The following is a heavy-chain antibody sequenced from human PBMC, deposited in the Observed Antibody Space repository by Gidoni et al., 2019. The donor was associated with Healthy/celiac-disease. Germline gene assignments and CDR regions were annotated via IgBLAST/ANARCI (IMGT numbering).Heavy chain of an antibody. CDR2: IYTSGST. CDR1: GGSISGYY. V-gene: IGHV4-4*07. J-gene: IGHJ3*02. Sequence: QVQLQESGPGLVKPSETLSLTCTVSGGSISGYYWNWIRQPAGKGLEWIGRIYTSGSTNYNPSLKSRVTMSVDTSKNQFSLKLSSVTAADTAVYYCARGIACSSTTCYYFDIWGQGTMVTVSS. CDR3: ARGIACSSTTCYYFDI. D-gene: IGHD2-2*01.